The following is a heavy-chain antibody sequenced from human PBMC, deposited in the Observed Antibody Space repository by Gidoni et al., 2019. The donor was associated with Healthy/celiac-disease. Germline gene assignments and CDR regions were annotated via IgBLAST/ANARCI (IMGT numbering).Heavy chain of an antibody. CDR1: GCTFCSNE. J-gene: IGHJ4*02. Sequence: EVLLVVSAGGCVQPGGSPRLSSSAAGCTFCSNEMNWVRQAPGKGLEWVSYICNDGSTIYYADSVKGRFTISRDNAKNSLYLQMNSLRAEDTAVYYCARDPSYYDASCCRCFDYWGQGTLVTVSS. V-gene: IGHV3-48*03. D-gene: IGHD3-3*01. CDR2: ICNDGSTI. CDR3: ARDPSYYDASCCRCFDY.